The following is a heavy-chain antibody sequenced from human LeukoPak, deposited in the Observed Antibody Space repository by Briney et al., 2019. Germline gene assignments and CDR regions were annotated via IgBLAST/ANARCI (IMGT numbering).Heavy chain of an antibody. CDR1: GYTFTGYY. Sequence: SVTVSCKASGYTFTGYYMHWVRQAPGQGLEWMGRIIPILGIANYAQKFQGRVTITADKSTSTAYMELSSLRSEDTAVYYCGRGSVCLSHRSDYTLGYGMDVWGQGTTGNGSS. CDR3: GRGSVCLSHRSDYTLGYGMDV. V-gene: IGHV1-69*02. CDR2: IIPILGIA. J-gene: IGHJ6*01. D-gene: IGHD3-22*01.